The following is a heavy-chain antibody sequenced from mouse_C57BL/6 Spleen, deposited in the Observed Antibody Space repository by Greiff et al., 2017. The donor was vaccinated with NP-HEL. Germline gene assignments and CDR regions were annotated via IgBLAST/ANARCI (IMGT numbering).Heavy chain of an antibody. J-gene: IGHJ4*01. V-gene: IGHV1-62-2*01. CDR3: ARLEDRYYYDDDNYAMDY. D-gene: IGHD2-4*01. Sequence: QVQLQQSGAELVKPGASVKLSCKASGYTFTEYTIHWVKQRSGQGLEWIGWFYPGSGSIKYNEKFKDKATLTADKSSSTVYMELSRLTSEDSAVYFCARLEDRYYYDDDNYAMDYWGQGTSVTVSS. CDR1: GYTFTEYT. CDR2: FYPGSGSI.